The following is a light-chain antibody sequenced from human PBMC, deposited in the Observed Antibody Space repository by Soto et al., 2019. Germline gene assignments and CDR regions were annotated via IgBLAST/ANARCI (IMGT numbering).Light chain of an antibody. J-gene: IGLJ1*01. V-gene: IGLV2-14*01. CDR3: SSSTTGSLYV. CDR1: SSDVGTYNH. CDR2: NVN. Sequence: QSSLTQPAAVSGCPGQSITISCTGTSSDVGTYNHVSWYQHYPGQVPKLLIYNVNHRPSGISNRFSGSRSGSTASLTISGLQVGDEADYFCSSSTTGSLYVFGTGTKVTVL.